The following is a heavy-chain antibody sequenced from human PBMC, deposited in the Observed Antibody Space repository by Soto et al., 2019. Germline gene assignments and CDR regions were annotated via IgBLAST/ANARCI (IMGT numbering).Heavy chain of an antibody. CDR3: TTDRLALKRYCSGGSSHNAFDI. CDR2: IKSKTDGGRT. V-gene: IGHV3-15*01. D-gene: IGHD2-15*01. J-gene: IGHJ3*02. CDR1: GFSFSNEW. Sequence: PEGSLRLSCAASGFSFSNEWMSWVGQAPGKGLEWVGRIKSKTDGGRTDYAAPVQGRFTISRDDSPNTLYLQMNSLKTDDTAVYYCTTDRLALKRYCSGGSSHNAFDIWGQGTMVTVSS.